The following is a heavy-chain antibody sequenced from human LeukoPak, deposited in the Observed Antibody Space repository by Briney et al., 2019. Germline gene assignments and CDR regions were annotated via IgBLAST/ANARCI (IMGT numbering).Heavy chain of an antibody. D-gene: IGHD2-2*01. CDR2: INEDGSDK. CDR3: TTWSSCSRDTCQFNY. J-gene: IGHJ4*02. Sequence: PGGSLRLSCAGSGFTFSNYWMSWVRQAPGKGLEWVAHINEDGSDKYYVDSVKGRFTISRDNAKNSLYLQMGSLRAEDTAVFYCTTWSSCSRDTCQFNYWGQGTLVTVSS. V-gene: IGHV3-7*01. CDR1: GFTFSNYW.